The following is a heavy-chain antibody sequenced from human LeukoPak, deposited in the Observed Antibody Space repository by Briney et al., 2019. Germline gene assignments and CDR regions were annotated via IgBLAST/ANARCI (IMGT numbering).Heavy chain of an antibody. D-gene: IGHD6-19*01. CDR1: GFTFSFYW. V-gene: IGHV3-7*01. CDR2: IKKDGSEE. CDR3: ARDQNPRIAVAGPTDY. Sequence: GGSLRLSCEASGFTFSFYWMSWVRQAPGKGLEWVANIKKDGSEEYYVDSVKGRFTISRDNAKNSLYLQMNSLRAEDTAVYYCARDQNPRIAVAGPTDYWGQGTLVTVSS. J-gene: IGHJ4*02.